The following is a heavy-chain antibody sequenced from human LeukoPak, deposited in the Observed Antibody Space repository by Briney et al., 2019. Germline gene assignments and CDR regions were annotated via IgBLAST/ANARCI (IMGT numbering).Heavy chain of an antibody. CDR1: GYTFTNYY. J-gene: IGHJ4*02. D-gene: IGHD3-22*01. Sequence: ASVKVSCKASGYTFTNYYMHWVRQAPGQGLKWMGIINPSGGSTSYAQKFQGRVSMTRDTSTSTVYMELSSLRSEDTAMYWCARGYYDSSGYDPGLGYWGQGTLVTVSS. CDR3: ARGYYDSSGYDPGLGY. V-gene: IGHV1-46*01. CDR2: INPSGGST.